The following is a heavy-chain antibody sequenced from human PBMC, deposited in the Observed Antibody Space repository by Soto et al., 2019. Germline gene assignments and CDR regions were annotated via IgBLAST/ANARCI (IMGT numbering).Heavy chain of an antibody. CDR3: TPREVPAYIYSSRWN. D-gene: IGHD6-13*01. J-gene: IGHJ4*02. V-gene: IGHV3-73*01. CDR1: GFTFSGSA. Sequence: EVQLVESGGGLVQPGGSLKLSCAVSGFTFSGSAMHWVRQASGKGLEWVGRIRSKANSYATTYAASVKGRFTISRDDSKNTAYLQMNSMKTEDTAVYYCTPREVPAYIYSSRWNWGQGTLVTVSS. CDR2: IRSKANSYAT.